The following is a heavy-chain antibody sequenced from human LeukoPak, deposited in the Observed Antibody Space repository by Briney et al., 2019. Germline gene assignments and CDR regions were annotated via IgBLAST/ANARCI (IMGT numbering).Heavy chain of an antibody. V-gene: IGHV3-21*01. D-gene: IGHD2/OR15-2a*01. CDR3: ARELSPGISDY. CDR1: GFTFSSYS. J-gene: IGHJ4*02. Sequence: GGSLRLSCAASGFTFSSYSMNWVRQAPGKGLEWVSSISSSSSYIYYADSVKGRFTISRDNAKNSLYLQMNSLRAEDTAVYYCARELSPGISDYWGQGTLVTVYS. CDR2: ISSSSSYI.